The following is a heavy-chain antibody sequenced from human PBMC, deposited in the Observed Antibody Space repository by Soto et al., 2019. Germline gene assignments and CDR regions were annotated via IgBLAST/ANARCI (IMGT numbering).Heavy chain of an antibody. J-gene: IGHJ6*02. CDR3: ARDKRLGDYDFWSGYWEKTYYCYGIDV. Sequence: PSETLSLTCTVSGGSISSGGYYWSWIRQHPGKGLEWIGYIYYSGSTYYNPSLKSRVTISVDTSKNQFSLKLSSVTAADTAVYYCARDKRLGDYDFWSGYWEKTYYCYGIDVCGQGTTVTVSS. D-gene: IGHD3-3*01. CDR1: GGSISSGGYY. V-gene: IGHV4-31*03. CDR2: IYYSGST.